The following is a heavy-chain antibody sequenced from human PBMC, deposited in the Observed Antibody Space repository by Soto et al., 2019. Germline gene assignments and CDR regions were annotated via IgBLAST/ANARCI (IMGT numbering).Heavy chain of an antibody. D-gene: IGHD4-17*01. J-gene: IGHJ5*02. CDR1: GGSISSYY. Sequence: PSETLSLTCTVSGGSISSYYWSWIRQPPGKGLEWIGYIYYSGSTNYNPSLKSRVTISVDTSKNQFSLKLSSVTAADTAVYYCARTNGDYVRWFDPWGQGTLVTVS. V-gene: IGHV4-59*01. CDR3: ARTNGDYVRWFDP. CDR2: IYYSGST.